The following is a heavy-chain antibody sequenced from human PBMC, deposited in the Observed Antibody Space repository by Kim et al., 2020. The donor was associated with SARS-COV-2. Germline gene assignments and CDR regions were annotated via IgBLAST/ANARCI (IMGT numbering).Heavy chain of an antibody. Sequence: GGSLRLSCAASGLTLSGSAMHWVRQASGTGLEWVGRIRSKSNSYETAYAASVEGRFTISRDDSKITPYLQMNSLKTEDTAVYYCARGPPYSESYWDAFDIWGQGTMVTVSS. CDR3: ARGPPYSESYWDAFDI. D-gene: IGHD1-26*01. CDR2: IRSKSNSYET. CDR1: GLTLSGSA. J-gene: IGHJ3*02. V-gene: IGHV3-73*01.